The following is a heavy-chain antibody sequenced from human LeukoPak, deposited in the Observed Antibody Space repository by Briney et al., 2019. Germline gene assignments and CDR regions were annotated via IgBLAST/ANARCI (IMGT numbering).Heavy chain of an antibody. V-gene: IGHV1-69*01. CDR1: GGTFSSYA. Sequence: ASVKVSCKASGGTFSSYASSWVRQAPGQGLEWMGGIIPIFGTANYAQKFQGRVTITADESTSTAYMELSSLRSEDTAVYYCARSVGASDYVWGDYLYAFDVWGPGTMVTVSS. CDR2: IIPIFGTA. J-gene: IGHJ3*01. D-gene: IGHD3-16*01. CDR3: ARSVGASDYVWGDYLYAFDV.